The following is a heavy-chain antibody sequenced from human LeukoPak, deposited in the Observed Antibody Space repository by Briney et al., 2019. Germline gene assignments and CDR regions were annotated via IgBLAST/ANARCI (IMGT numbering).Heavy chain of an antibody. CDR3: ARGDYYDSNTVWFDP. V-gene: IGHV4-39*07. CDR2: IYYGGST. CDR1: GGSISSSSYY. J-gene: IGHJ5*02. D-gene: IGHD3-22*01. Sequence: PSETLSLTCTVSGGSISSSSYYWGWIRQPPGKGLEWIGNIYYGGSTYYNPSLKSRVTISVDTSRNQFSLKPSSVTAADTAVYYCARGDYYDSNTVWFDPWGQGTLVTVSS.